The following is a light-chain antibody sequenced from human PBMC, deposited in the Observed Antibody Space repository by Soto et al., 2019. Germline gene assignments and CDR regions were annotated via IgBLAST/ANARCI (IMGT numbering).Light chain of an antibody. J-gene: IGKJ1*01. CDR3: QQYNNWPPA. Sequence: EIVMTQSPATLSVSPGERATLSCRASQSVSGNLAWYQQKPDKVPRLLIYGASTMATGIPSRFSGSGSGTEFTLTISSLQSEDFAVYYCQQYNNWPPAFGQGTKVEIK. V-gene: IGKV3-15*01. CDR1: QSVSGN. CDR2: GAS.